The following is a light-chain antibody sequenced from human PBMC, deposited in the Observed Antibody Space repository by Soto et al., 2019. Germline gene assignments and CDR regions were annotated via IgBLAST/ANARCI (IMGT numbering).Light chain of an antibody. CDR2: STT. CDR3: LLYFPGPLLV. V-gene: IGLV7-43*01. J-gene: IGLJ3*02. CDR1: TGAVSSGNY. Sequence: QAVVTQEPSLTVSPGETVTLTCASSTGAVSSGNYPIWFQQEPGQAPGALISSTTKRRSWTPARFSGSILGGKAALTLSGVQPEDEGEYFCLLYFPGPLLVFGGGTQLTVL.